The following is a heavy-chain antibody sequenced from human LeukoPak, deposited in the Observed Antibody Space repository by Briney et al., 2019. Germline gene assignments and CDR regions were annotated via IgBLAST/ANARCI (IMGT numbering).Heavy chain of an antibody. D-gene: IGHD6-6*01. CDR2: ITTYNGNT. CDR1: GYTFTSYG. CDR3: ARESSFDY. J-gene: IGHJ4*02. Sequence: ASVKVSCKASGYTFTSYGIIRVRQAPGQGPQWMGGITTYNGNTNYAQNLQGRVTMTTDTSTSTAYMELRNLISDDTAVYFCARESSFDYWGQGTLVTVSS. V-gene: IGHV1-18*01.